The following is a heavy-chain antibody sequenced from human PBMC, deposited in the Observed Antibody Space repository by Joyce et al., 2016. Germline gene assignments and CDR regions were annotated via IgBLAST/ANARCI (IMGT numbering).Heavy chain of an antibody. CDR1: GYTFSNSY. CDR3: ARAPMPPYAFDV. CDR2: INPDPGHT. D-gene: IGHD2-2*01. Sequence: QVHLVQSGTEVKKPGASVKVSCKASGYTFSNSYIHWLRQAPGQGLQWSGRINPDPGHTIYVEKFQGRVTLTRDAAISTVYMEFSRLRSDDTAVYFCARAPMPPYAFDVWGQGTLITVSA. V-gene: IGHV1-2*06. J-gene: IGHJ3*01.